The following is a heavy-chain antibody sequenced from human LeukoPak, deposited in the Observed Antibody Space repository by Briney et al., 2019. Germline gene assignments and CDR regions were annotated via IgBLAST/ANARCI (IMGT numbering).Heavy chain of an antibody. D-gene: IGHD2-2*02. V-gene: IGHV1-69*05. Sequence: SVKVSCKASGCTFSSYAIGSVRQAPGQGREGMGGMIPICGTSNKAQKFQDRVTITTDESTSTAYMELSRLRPENTAVYYCARENRGRYCSSTICYSHYYYYYMDVWGKGTTVTVSS. CDR1: GCTFSSYA. J-gene: IGHJ6*03. CDR3: ARENRGRYCSSTICYSHYYYYYMDV. CDR2: MIPICGTS.